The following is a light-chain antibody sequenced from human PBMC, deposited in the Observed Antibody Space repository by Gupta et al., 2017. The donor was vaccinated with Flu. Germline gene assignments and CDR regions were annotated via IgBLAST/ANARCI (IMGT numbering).Light chain of an antibody. CDR1: SSDIGGYNY. V-gene: IGLV2-8*01. J-gene: IGLJ3*02. Sequence: SVTISCTGTSSDIGGYNYVSWYQQLPGKAPKLIIYEVSKRPSGVPDRFSGSKSDNTASLTISGLQAEDEADYYCSSYRSRNNVLFGGGTKLTVL. CDR3: SSYRSRNNVL. CDR2: EVS.